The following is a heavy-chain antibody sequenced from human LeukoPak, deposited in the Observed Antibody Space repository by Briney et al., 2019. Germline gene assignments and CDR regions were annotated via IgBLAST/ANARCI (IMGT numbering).Heavy chain of an antibody. J-gene: IGHJ4*02. D-gene: IGHD6-13*01. V-gene: IGHV4-4*02. CDR2: IYHSGGT. Sequence: SETLSLTCAVSGGSISSSNWWSWVRQPPGKGLEWIGEIYHSGGTNYNPSLKSRVTISVDKSKNQFSLKLSSVTAADTAVYYCARERTAAAGLFDYWGQGTLVTVSS. CDR1: GGSISSSNW. CDR3: ARERTAAAGLFDY.